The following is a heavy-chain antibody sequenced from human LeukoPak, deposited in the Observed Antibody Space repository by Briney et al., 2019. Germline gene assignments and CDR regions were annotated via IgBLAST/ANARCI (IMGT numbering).Heavy chain of an antibody. Sequence: SETLSLTCAVYGGSFSGYYWSWIRQPPGKGLEWIGEINHSGSTNYNPSLKSRVTISVDTFKNQFSLKLSSVTAADTAVYYCARGPRPGVVVVAATGYFDYWGQGTLVTVSS. V-gene: IGHV4-34*01. CDR2: INHSGST. CDR3: ARGPRPGVVVVAATGYFDY. J-gene: IGHJ4*02. D-gene: IGHD2-15*01. CDR1: GGSFSGYY.